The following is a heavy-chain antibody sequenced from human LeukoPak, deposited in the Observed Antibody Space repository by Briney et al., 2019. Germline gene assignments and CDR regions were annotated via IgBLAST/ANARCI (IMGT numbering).Heavy chain of an antibody. CDR3: AKVWFGDWYYYYYMDV. CDR2: ISGSGGST. D-gene: IGHD3-10*01. J-gene: IGHJ6*03. CDR1: GFTFSSYA. V-gene: IGHV3-23*01. Sequence: PGGSLRLSCAASGFTFSSYAMSWVRQAPGKGLEWVSAISGSGGSTYYADSVKGRFTISRDNSKNTLYLQMNSLRAEDKAVYYCAKVWFGDWYYYYYMDVWGKGTTVTVSS.